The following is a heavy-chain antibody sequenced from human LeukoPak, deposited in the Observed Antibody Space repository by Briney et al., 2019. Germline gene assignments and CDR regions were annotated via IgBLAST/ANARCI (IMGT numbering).Heavy chain of an antibody. V-gene: IGHV1-2*02. J-gene: IGHJ4*02. Sequence: ASVKVSCKASGYTFTGYYMHWVRQAPGQGLEWMGWINPNSGGTNYAQKFQGRVTMTRDTSISTAYMELSSLRSEDTAVYYCARALSRIAAAGTRRWGQYYFDYWGQGTLVTVSS. CDR3: ARALSRIAAAGTRRWGQYYFDY. D-gene: IGHD6-13*01. CDR2: INPNSGGT. CDR1: GYTFTGYY.